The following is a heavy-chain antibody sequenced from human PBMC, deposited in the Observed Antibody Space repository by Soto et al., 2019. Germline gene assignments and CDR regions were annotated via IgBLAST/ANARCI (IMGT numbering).Heavy chain of an antibody. Sequence: QVQLVESGGGVIQPGRSLRLSCTASGFTFNGYAMYWVRQAPGKGLEWVAFVSYTGNNKYYADSVKGRFSISRDNSKNTLFLEVASLRGEDTAVYYCSRDRGGRSSLVAMDVWGQGTTVTVSS. J-gene: IGHJ6*02. CDR3: SRDRGGRSSLVAMDV. D-gene: IGHD6-6*01. V-gene: IGHV3-30*04. CDR2: VSYTGNNK. CDR1: GFTFNGYA.